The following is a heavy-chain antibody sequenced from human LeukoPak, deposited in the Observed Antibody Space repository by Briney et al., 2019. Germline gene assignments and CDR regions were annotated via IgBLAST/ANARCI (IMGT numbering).Heavy chain of an antibody. CDR3: AEGEDYGDYAEFDY. CDR2: ISGSGGST. CDR1: GFTFSSYA. Sequence: GGSLRLSCAASGFTFSSYAMSWVRQAPGKGLEWVSAISGSGGSTYYADSLKGRFTISRDNSKNTLYLQMNSLRAGDTAVYYCAEGEDYGDYAEFDYWGQGTLVTVSS. D-gene: IGHD4-17*01. J-gene: IGHJ4*02. V-gene: IGHV3-23*01.